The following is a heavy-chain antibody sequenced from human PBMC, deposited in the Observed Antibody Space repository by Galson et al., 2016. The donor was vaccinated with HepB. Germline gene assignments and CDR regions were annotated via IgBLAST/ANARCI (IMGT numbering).Heavy chain of an antibody. CDR3: ARDWYCSAGSCYDAFDI. CDR1: GYTFTSYG. J-gene: IGHJ3*02. V-gene: IGHV1-18*01. CDR2: ISTYDGDT. Sequence: SVKVSCKASGYTFTSYGISWVRQAPGQGLEWMGWISTYDGDTNYAQNLRGRVTMTTDTSTTTAYMELRSLRSDDTAMYYCARDWYCSAGSCYDAFDIWGQGTRVTVSS. D-gene: IGHD2-15*01.